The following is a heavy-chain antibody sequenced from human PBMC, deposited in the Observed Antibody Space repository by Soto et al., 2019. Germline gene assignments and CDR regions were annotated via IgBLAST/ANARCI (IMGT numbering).Heavy chain of an antibody. D-gene: IGHD2-21*01. Sequence: GGSLRLSCAASGFTFSSYAMHWVRQAPGKGLEWVAVISYDGSNKYYADSVKGRFTISRDNSKNTLYLQMNSLRAEDTAVYYCAREVGIRYFDLWGRGTLVTVSS. V-gene: IGHV3-30-3*01. CDR3: AREVGIRYFDL. CDR1: GFTFSSYA. J-gene: IGHJ2*01. CDR2: ISYDGSNK.